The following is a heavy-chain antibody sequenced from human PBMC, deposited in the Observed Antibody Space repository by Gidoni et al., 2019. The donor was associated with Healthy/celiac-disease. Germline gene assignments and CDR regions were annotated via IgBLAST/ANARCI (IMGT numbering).Heavy chain of an antibody. CDR2: IWYDGSNK. D-gene: IGHD4-17*01. CDR1: GSTFSSYG. CDR3: ARDVPVDYGDYEADAFDI. J-gene: IGHJ3*02. Sequence: QVQLVASGGGVVQPGRSLRLSCAASGSTFSSYGMHWVRQAPGKGLEWVAVIWYDGSNKYYADSVKGRFTISRDNSKNTLYLQMNSLRAEDTAVYYCARDVPVDYGDYEADAFDIWGQGTMVTVSS. V-gene: IGHV3-33*01.